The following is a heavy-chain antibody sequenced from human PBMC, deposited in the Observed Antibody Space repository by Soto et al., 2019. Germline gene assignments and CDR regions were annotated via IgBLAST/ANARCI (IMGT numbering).Heavy chain of an antibody. CDR3: ARASCGGGSCTSPLYWFDS. V-gene: IGHV4-59*02. CDR2: IYYSGST. CDR1: DDFVSTYY. D-gene: IGHD2-15*01. J-gene: IGHJ5*01. Sequence: SETLSLTCTVSDDFVSTYYWSWIRQPPGKGLEWIGYIYYSGSTNYNPSLKSRVTISLDPSKNQFSLKLRSVTAADTAVYYCARASCGGGSCTSPLYWFDSWGQGTLVTVPS.